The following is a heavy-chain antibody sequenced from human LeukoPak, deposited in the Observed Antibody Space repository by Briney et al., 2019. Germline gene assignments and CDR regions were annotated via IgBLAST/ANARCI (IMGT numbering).Heavy chain of an antibody. V-gene: IGHV3-7*04. J-gene: IGHJ4*02. CDR1: GFTFSSYW. Sequence: PGGSLRLSCTAYGFTFSSYWMSWVRQAPGKGLEWVANIKQDGSEKYYVDSVKGRFSISRDNAKNSLYLQMNSLRAEDTAVYYCARGQYSGYEIDFDYWGQGTLVTVSS. CDR3: ARGQYSGYEIDFDY. CDR2: IKQDGSEK. D-gene: IGHD5-12*01.